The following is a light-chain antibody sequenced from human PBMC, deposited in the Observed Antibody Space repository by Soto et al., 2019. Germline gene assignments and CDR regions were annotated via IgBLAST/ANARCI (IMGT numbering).Light chain of an antibody. V-gene: IGLV2-8*01. CDR2: EVT. CDR3: SSYAGRNNLI. CDR1: SSDIGGYNY. Sequence: QSALTQPPSASGSPGQSVTISCTGTSSDIGGYNYVFWYQQHPGKAPKLMIYEVTKRPSGVPDRFSGSKSGNTASLIVSGLQTEDEADYYCSSYAGRNNLIFGGGTKLTVL. J-gene: IGLJ2*01.